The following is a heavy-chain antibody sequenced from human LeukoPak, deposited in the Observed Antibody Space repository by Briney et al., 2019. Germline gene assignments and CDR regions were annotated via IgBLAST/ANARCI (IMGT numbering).Heavy chain of an antibody. Sequence: PSETLSLTCTVSGGSISSSSYYWSWIRQPPGKGLEWIGYIYYSGSTNYNPSLKSRVTISVDTSKNQFSLKLSSVTAADTAVYYCARGGYSYGYDYYYYMDVWGKGTTVTISS. D-gene: IGHD5-18*01. CDR2: IYYSGST. CDR1: GGSISSSSYY. CDR3: ARGGYSYGYDYYYYMDV. V-gene: IGHV4-61*01. J-gene: IGHJ6*03.